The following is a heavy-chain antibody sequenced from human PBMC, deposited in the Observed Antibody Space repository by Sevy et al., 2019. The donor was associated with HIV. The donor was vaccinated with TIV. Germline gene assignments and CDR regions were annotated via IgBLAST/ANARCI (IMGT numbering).Heavy chain of an antibody. CDR3: ARAYCSGGSCYSLAY. V-gene: IGHV1-18*01. J-gene: IGHJ4*02. CDR2: ISPSNGDT. CDR1: GYTFTSYR. Sequence: ASVKVSCQASGYTFTSYRIYWVRQAPGQGLEWMGWISPSNGDTNYAQKLQGRVTMITDTSTNTAYMEMRSLRSDETAVYYCARAYCSGGSCYSLAYWGQGTLVTVSS. D-gene: IGHD2-15*01.